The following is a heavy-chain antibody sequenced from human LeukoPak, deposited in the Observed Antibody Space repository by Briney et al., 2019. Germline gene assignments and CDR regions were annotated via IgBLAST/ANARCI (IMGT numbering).Heavy chain of an antibody. CDR1: GFTFSSYW. Sequence: GGSLRLSCAASGFTFSSYWMSWVRQAPGKGLEWVANIKQDGSEKYYVDSVKGRFTISRDNAKNSLYPQMNSLRAEDTAVYYCAKDDGTTGTTEWFDPWGQGTLVTVSS. V-gene: IGHV3-7*03. CDR3: AKDDGTTGTTEWFDP. J-gene: IGHJ5*02. D-gene: IGHD1-1*01. CDR2: IKQDGSEK.